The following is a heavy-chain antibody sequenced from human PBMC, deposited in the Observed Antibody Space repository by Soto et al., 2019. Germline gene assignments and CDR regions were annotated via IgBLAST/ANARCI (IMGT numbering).Heavy chain of an antibody. CDR1: GGSISSSSYY. Sequence: PSETLSLTCTVSGGSISSSSYYWGWIRQPPGKGLEWIGSIYHSGSTYYNPSLKSRVTISVDTSKNQFSLKLSSVTAADTAVYYCASVRFLEWLFLYYMDVWGKGTTVTVSS. CDR2: IYHSGST. CDR3: ASVRFLEWLFLYYMDV. D-gene: IGHD3-3*01. V-gene: IGHV4-39*01. J-gene: IGHJ6*03.